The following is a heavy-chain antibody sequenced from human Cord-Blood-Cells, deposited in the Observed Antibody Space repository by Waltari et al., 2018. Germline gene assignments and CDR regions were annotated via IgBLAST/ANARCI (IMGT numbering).Heavy chain of an antibody. J-gene: IGHJ6*02. CDR1: GGTFSSYA. V-gene: IGHV1-69*06. CDR3: ARASSVVITTYYYYGMDV. Sequence: QVQLVQSGAAVTKPGSSVKVSCKASGGTFSSYAISWVRQAPGQGLEWMGGIIPIFGTANYAQKFQGRVTITADKSTSTAYMELSSLRSEDTAVYYCARASSVVITTYYYYGMDVWGQGTTVTVSS. CDR2: IIPIFGTA. D-gene: IGHD3-22*01.